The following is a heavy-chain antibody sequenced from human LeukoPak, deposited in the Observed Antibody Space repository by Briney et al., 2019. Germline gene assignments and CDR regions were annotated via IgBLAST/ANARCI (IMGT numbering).Heavy chain of an antibody. Sequence: EASVTVSCTASGGTFSIYAISWVRQAPGQGLEWMGGIIPIFGTANYAQKFQGRVTITADESTSTAYMELSSLRSEDTAVYYCARAVRIFGVVISYYGMDVWGQGTTVTVSS. V-gene: IGHV1-69*13. J-gene: IGHJ6*02. CDR1: GGTFSIYA. D-gene: IGHD3-3*01. CDR2: IIPIFGTA. CDR3: ARAVRIFGVVISYYGMDV.